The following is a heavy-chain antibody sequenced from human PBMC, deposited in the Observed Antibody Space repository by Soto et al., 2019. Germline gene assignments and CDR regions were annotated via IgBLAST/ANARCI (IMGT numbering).Heavy chain of an antibody. CDR1: GFSLSGTRRV. J-gene: IGHJ4*02. CDR2: IYWDDDK. D-gene: IGHD6-19*01. Sequence: QITLKESGPTLVKPTQTLTLTCTSSGFSLSGTRRVLGWFVQPPEKALEWLALIYWDDDKRYSPFLKSRLTITKDTSKNQVVLTMSNMDPVDTARYYCAHIVVAGLGYYFDYWGQGTLVTVSS. CDR3: AHIVVAGLGYYFDY. V-gene: IGHV2-5*02.